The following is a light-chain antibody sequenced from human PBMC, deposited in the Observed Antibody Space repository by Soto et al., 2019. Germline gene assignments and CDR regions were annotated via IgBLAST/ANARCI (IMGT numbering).Light chain of an antibody. CDR2: KAS. CDR1: QSISTW. CDR3: QQSNSYPYT. Sequence: DIQMTQSPSTLSASVGDRVTITCRASQSISTWLAWYQQKPGKAPKLLIYKASSLESGVPSRFSGSGSGTEFTLTISSLQPDDFATYYCQQSNSYPYTCGQGTKLEIK. J-gene: IGKJ2*01. V-gene: IGKV1-5*03.